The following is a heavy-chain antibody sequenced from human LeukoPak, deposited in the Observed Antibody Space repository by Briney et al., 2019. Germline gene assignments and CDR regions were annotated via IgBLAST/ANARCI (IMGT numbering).Heavy chain of an antibody. CDR2: ISSSSSYI. J-gene: IGHJ3*02. D-gene: IGHD3-9*01. Sequence: NPGGSLRLSCAASGFTFSSYSMNWVRQAPGKGLEWVSSISSSSSYIYYADSVKGRFTISRDNAKNSLYLQMNSLRAEDTAVYYCARDGPVVLTDTDAFDIWGQGTMVTVSS. CDR3: ARDGPVVLTDTDAFDI. CDR1: GFTFSSYS. V-gene: IGHV3-21*01.